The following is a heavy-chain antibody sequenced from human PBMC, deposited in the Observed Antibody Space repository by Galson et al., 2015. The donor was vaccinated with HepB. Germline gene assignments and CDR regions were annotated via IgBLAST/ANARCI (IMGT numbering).Heavy chain of an antibody. CDR3: ARVGYASSSFDY. Sequence: SLRLSCAASGFTFSRYRMSWVRQAPGKGLEWVANIKQDGSEIDSVDSVKGRFTISRDNVKNSVYLQMSSLRAEDTAVYYCARVGYASSSFDYWGQGILVIVSS. CDR1: GFTFSRYR. D-gene: IGHD6-6*01. J-gene: IGHJ4*02. V-gene: IGHV3-7*01. CDR2: IKQDGSEI.